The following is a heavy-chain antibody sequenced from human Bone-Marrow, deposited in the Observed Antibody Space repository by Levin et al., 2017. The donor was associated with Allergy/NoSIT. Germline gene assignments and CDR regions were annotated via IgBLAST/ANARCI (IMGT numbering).Heavy chain of an antibody. CDR2: IDWDDDK. J-gene: IGHJ2*01. V-gene: IGHV2-70*04. Sequence: SGPTLVKPTQTFTLTCTFSGFYLTNTGMRLSWVRPSPGKALEWLARIDWDDDKFYSKSLEPRLTISKDTSKNQVVLTMTNLDPVDTATYYCALIDFSGWYFDLWGRGILVTVSA. D-gene: IGHD3-10*01. CDR3: ALIDFSGWYFDL. CDR1: GFYLTNTGMR.